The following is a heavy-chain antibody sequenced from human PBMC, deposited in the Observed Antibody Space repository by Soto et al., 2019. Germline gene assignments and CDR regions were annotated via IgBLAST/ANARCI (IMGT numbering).Heavy chain of an antibody. V-gene: IGHV1-3*01. J-gene: IGHJ4*02. CDR3: ASDLLGY. CDR2: INAGNGNT. Sequence: ASVKVSCKSSGYTFTNFAMHWVRQAPGQRPEWMGWINAGNGNTKYSQKFQGRVSITRDTSANTDYMELSSLRSEDTAMYYCASDLLGYWGQGAMVTGS. D-gene: IGHD2-15*01. CDR1: GYTFTNFA.